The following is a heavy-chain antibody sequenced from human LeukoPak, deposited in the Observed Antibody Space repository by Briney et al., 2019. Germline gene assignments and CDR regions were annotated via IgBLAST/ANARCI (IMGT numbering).Heavy chain of an antibody. CDR1: GGSIDSSSYY. J-gene: IGHJ4*02. CDR3: ARQTGSGLFILP. CDR2: IYYSGSA. D-gene: IGHD3/OR15-3a*01. Sequence: SETLSLTCTVSGGSIDSSSYYWGWIRQPPGKGLEWIGSIYYSGSAYYNPSLESRVTISVDTSKNQFSLNLSSVTAADTAVYYCARQTGSGLFILPGGQGTLVTVSS. V-gene: IGHV4-39*01.